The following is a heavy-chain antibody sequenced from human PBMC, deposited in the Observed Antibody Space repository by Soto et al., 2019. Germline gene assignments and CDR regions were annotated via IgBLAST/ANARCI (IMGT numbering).Heavy chain of an antibody. CDR1: GFTFSSYG. J-gene: IGHJ4*02. D-gene: IGHD6-19*01. Sequence: GGSLRLSCAASGFTFSSYGMHWVRQAPGKGLEWVAVIWYDGSNKYYAESVKGRFTISRDNSKNTLCLQMNNLRAEDTAVYYCARDSHVGSGWQLTADYWGQGTLVTVSS. V-gene: IGHV3-33*01. CDR3: ARDSHVGSGWQLTADY. CDR2: IWYDGSNK.